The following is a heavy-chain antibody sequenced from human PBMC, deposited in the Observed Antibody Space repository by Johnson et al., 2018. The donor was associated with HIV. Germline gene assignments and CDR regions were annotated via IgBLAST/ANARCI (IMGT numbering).Heavy chain of an antibody. CDR3: ARENTCLEVASRGDSFDL. Sequence: QVQLVESGGGVVQPGRSLRLSCVVSGFNFSSYDIDWVRQAPGKGLEWLAAISYDGSNKFYADSVKGRFTISRDNSKNTLYLQMNSLTADDTAVYYCARENTCLEVASRGDSFDLWGQGTMVIVSS. V-gene: IGHV3-30*04. CDR2: ISYDGSNK. D-gene: IGHD1-1*01. CDR1: GFNFSSYD. J-gene: IGHJ3*01.